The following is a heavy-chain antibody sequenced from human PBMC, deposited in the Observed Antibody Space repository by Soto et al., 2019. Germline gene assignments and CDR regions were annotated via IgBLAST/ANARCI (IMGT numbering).Heavy chain of an antibody. CDR3: SRESAYSKSPMYDWDFDI. Sequence: QVQGVESGGGVIRPGRSLRLSCEASGFSLRNYAMDWVRHAAGKVLELVALVSSGGSSKYYADSVKGRFTISRDDSKNTLYLQIKSLRVEDTPVYYCSRESAYSKSPMYDWDFDIGGRGTLVTVSS. CDR1: GFSLRNYA. D-gene: IGHD2-8*01. V-gene: IGHV3-30*04. J-gene: IGHJ2*01. CDR2: VSSGGSSK.